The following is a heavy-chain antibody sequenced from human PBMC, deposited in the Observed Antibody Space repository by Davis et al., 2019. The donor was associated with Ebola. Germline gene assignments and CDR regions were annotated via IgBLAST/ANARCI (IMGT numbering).Heavy chain of an antibody. V-gene: IGHV3-48*01. J-gene: IGHJ6*04. D-gene: IGHD6-13*01. Sequence: GGSLRLSCAASGFTFSTYSMNWVRQAPGKGLEWVSYISSTSSTIYYADSVKGRFTISRDNSKNTLYLQMNSLRAEDTAVYYCAKSRVEQQLPSYYYYYYGMDVWGKGTTVTVSS. CDR3: AKSRVEQQLPSYYYYYYGMDV. CDR1: GFTFSTYS. CDR2: ISSTSSTI.